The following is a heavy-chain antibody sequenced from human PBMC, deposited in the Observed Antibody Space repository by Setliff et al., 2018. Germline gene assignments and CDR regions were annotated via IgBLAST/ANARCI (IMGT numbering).Heavy chain of an antibody. CDR2: ISSSSITI. J-gene: IGHJ3*02. V-gene: IGHV3-48*01. CDR1: GFTFSSYS. Sequence: GGSLRLSCAASGFTFSSYSMNWVRQAPGKGLEWVSYISSSSITIYYADSVKGRFTISKDNAKNSLYLQMNSLRAEDTAVYYCARDQTPYNWGFNNAFDIWGQGTMVTVSS. D-gene: IGHD7-27*01. CDR3: ARDQTPYNWGFNNAFDI.